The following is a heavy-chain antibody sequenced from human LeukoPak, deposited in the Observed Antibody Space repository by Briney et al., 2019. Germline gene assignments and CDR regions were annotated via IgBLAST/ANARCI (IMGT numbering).Heavy chain of an antibody. J-gene: IGHJ4*02. D-gene: IGHD4-11*01. V-gene: IGHV6-1*01. Sequence: SQTLSLTCAISGDNVFSSSVAWNWIRQSPSRGLEWLGRTYYRSKWYNDYAVSVKSRITINLGTSKNQLSLQLNSVTPEDTAVYYCARGQYSAHDYWGQGTLVTVSS. CDR3: ARGQYSAHDY. CDR2: TYYRSKWYN. CDR1: GDNVFSSSVA.